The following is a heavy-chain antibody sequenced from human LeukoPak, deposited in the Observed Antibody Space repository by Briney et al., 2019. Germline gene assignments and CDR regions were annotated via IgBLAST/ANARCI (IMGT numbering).Heavy chain of an antibody. D-gene: IGHD2-2*02. J-gene: IGHJ4*02. CDR3: AREEYHCSSTSCYRSNDY. CDR2: INPNSGGT. Sequence: ASVKVSCKASGYTFTGYYMHWVRQAPGQGFEWMGWINPNSGGTNYAQKFQGRVTMTRDTSISTAYMELSRLRSDDTAVYYCAREEYHCSSTSCYRSNDYWGQGTLVTVSS. V-gene: IGHV1-2*02. CDR1: GYTFTGYY.